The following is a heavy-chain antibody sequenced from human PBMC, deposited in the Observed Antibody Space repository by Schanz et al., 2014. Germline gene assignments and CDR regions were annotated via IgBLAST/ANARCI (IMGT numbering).Heavy chain of an antibody. CDR3: AKIRYDSSGYYLPYYGMDV. CDR2: ISGRGGRT. Sequence: EVQLVESGGGLVQPGGSLRLSCETSGFTFSNHAMSWVRQAPGKGLEWVSAISGRGGRTYYADSVKGRFTISRDNSKNTVFLQMNSLRAEDTAVYYCAKIRYDSSGYYLPYYGMDVWGQGTTVIVSS. CDR1: GFTFSNHA. D-gene: IGHD3-22*01. J-gene: IGHJ6*02. V-gene: IGHV3-23*04.